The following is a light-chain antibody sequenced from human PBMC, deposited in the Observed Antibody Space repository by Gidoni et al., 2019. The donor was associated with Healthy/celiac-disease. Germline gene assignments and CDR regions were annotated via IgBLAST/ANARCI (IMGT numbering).Light chain of an antibody. CDR3: QQYYSSPYT. J-gene: IGKJ2*01. Sequence: DIVLTQSPDSLTVYLGERATINCKSSRSVWYGSNNKHFLAWYQLTPGQPPKLHIYWETTRESGVPDRFSGSGSGTDFTLSISSRQTEDVAVYYCQQYYSSPYTFGQGTKLEIK. CDR1: RSVWYGSNNKHF. V-gene: IGKV4-1*01. CDR2: WET.